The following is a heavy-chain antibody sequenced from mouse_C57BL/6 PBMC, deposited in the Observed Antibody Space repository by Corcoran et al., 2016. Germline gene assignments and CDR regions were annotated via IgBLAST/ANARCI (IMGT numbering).Heavy chain of an antibody. CDR2: IYWDDDK. V-gene: IGHV8-12*01. Sequence: QVTLKESGPGLLQSSPTPRLTFSFSGFSLSTSGMGVSWIRQPSGKGLEWLAHIYWDDDKRYNPSLQSRLTISKDTARNPVFLKITSVDTADIATYCCARRGYDYPYYFDYWGQGTTLTVSS. CDR3: ARRGYDYPYYFDY. D-gene: IGHD2-4*01. J-gene: IGHJ2*01. CDR1: GFSLSTSGMG.